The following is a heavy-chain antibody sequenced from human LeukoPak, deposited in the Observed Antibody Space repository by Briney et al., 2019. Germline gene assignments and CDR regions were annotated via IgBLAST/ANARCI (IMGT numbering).Heavy chain of an antibody. V-gene: IGHV3-23*01. CDR1: GITFTNSA. J-gene: IGHJ4*02. CDR2: ISGSGDTT. CDR3: AKGTAPDYGDYVPFDY. D-gene: IGHD4-17*01. Sequence: PGGSLRLSCAVSGITFTNSAMIWVRQAPGKGLEWVSAISGSGDTTYCADSVKGRFTISRDDSKNTLYLQMNSLRAEDTALYYCAKGTAPDYGDYVPFDYWGQGTLVTVSS.